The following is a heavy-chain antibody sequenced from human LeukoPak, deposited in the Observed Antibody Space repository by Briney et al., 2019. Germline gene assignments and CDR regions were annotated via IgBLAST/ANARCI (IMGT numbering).Heavy chain of an antibody. D-gene: IGHD6-13*01. Sequence: TGGSLRLSCAASGFTFSNAWMSWVRQAPGKGLEWVANINQDESEKNYVDSVKGRFTISRDNAKNSLYLQMNSLRAEDTAVYYCARRWWQQLVVTLFDYWGQGTLVTVSS. CDR1: GFTFSNAW. V-gene: IGHV3-7*01. CDR2: INQDESEK. CDR3: ARRWWQQLVVTLFDY. J-gene: IGHJ4*02.